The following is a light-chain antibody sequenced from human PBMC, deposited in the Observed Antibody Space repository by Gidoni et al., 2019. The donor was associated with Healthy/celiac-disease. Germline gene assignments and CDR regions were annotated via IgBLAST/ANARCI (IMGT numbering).Light chain of an antibody. CDR1: SGSIASNY. V-gene: IGLV6-57*04. Sequence: NFMLTPPHSVSSSPGKTVTISCTRSSGSIASNYVQWYQQRPGSAPTTVIYEDNQRPSGVPDRFSGSIDSSSNSASLTISGLKTEDEADYYCQSYDSSTVVFGGGTKLTVL. CDR2: EDN. CDR3: QSYDSSTVV. J-gene: IGLJ2*01.